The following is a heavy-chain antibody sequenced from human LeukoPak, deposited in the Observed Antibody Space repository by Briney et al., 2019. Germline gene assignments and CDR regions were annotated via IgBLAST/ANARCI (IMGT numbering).Heavy chain of an antibody. CDR3: AKPGRSFTSGY. CDR2: ISASGGST. V-gene: IGHV3-23*01. Sequence: GGSLRLSCAASGFTFGSSAMSWVRQVPGKGLEWVSGISASGGSTYYADSVRGRFTISRDNSKNTLYLQMNSLRAEDTAVYYCAKPGRSFTSGYWGQGTLVTVSS. CDR1: GFTFGSSA. D-gene: IGHD3-10*01. J-gene: IGHJ4*02.